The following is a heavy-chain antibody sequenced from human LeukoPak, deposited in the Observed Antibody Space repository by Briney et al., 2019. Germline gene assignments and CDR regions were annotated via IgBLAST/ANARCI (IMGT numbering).Heavy chain of an antibody. J-gene: IGHJ4*02. CDR2: MNPNSGNT. V-gene: IGHV1-8*02. Sequence: ASVKVSCKASGGTFSSYAISWVRQATGQGLEWMGWMNPNSGNTGYAQKFQGRVTMTRNTSISTAYMELSSLRSEDTAVYYCARGMDDSSGYWGQGTLVTVSS. CDR1: GGTFSSYA. CDR3: ARGMDDSSGY. D-gene: IGHD3-22*01.